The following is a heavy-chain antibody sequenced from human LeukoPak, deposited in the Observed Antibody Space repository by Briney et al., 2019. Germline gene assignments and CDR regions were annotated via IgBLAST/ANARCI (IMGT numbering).Heavy chain of an antibody. J-gene: IGHJ6*02. D-gene: IGHD2-21*01. CDR2: IKTDGSEK. Sequence: GGSLRLSCEGSGFTFSNYWMGWVRQAPGKGRQWVANIKTDGSEKYYVDSVKGRFTISRDNAKNSVYLQMDSLKDVDTAVYYCATIPTGGLVRAGVIDVWGQGTTVTVSS. V-gene: IGHV3-7*01. CDR1: GFTFSNYW. CDR3: ATIPTGGLVRAGVIDV.